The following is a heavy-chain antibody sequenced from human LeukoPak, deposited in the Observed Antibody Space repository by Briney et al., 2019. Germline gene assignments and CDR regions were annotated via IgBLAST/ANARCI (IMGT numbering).Heavy chain of an antibody. CDR1: GYTFTSYG. J-gene: IGHJ3*02. Sequence: ASVTVSFTASGYTFTSYGISWVRQAPGQGLEWMGWISAYNGNTNYAQKLQGRVTMTTDTSTSTAYMELRSLRSDDTAVYYCARFGLGKHIEVAGIPFDIWGQGTMVTVSS. CDR2: ISAYNGNT. D-gene: IGHD6-19*01. V-gene: IGHV1-18*01. CDR3: ARFGLGKHIEVAGIPFDI.